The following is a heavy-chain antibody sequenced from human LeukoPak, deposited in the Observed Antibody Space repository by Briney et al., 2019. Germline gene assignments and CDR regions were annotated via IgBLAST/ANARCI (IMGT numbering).Heavy chain of an antibody. CDR3: AKDILFGYQTYGFDP. V-gene: IGHV3-9*01. CDR1: GFTFDDYA. D-gene: IGHD5-18*01. Sequence: GRSLRLSCAASGFTFDDYAMHWVRQAPGKGLEWVSGISWNSGSIGYADSVKGRFTISRDNAKNPLYLQMNSLRAEDTALYYCAKDILFGYQTYGFDPWGQGTLVTVSS. CDR2: ISWNSGSI. J-gene: IGHJ5*02.